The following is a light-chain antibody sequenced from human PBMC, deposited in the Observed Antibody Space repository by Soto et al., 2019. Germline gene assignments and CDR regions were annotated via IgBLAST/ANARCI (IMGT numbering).Light chain of an antibody. CDR3: QQYIRYWT. J-gene: IGKJ1*01. V-gene: IGKV1-5*01. CDR1: QTISGW. CDR2: DAS. Sequence: ADRVPITWRASQTISGWLAWYQQKPGKAPKLLIYDASSLESGVPSRFSGSGSGTEFTLTISSLQPDDFATYYCQQYIRYWTFGQGTKVDI.